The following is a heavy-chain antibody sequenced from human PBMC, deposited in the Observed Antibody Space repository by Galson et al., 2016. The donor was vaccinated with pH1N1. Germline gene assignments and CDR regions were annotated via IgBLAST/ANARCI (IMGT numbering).Heavy chain of an antibody. V-gene: IGHV1-69*06. CDR2: IIPLFGTG. CDR3: ARDGGRAGAFDI. D-gene: IGHD6-25*01. J-gene: IGHJ3*02. Sequence: SVKVSCKASRGTFSNYVINWVRQAPGQGLEWMGGIIPLFGTGYNARNFQGRFTITADKSTSTTYMELNSLTPEDTALYFCARDGGRAGAFDIWGPGTMVTVSS. CDR1: RGTFSNYV.